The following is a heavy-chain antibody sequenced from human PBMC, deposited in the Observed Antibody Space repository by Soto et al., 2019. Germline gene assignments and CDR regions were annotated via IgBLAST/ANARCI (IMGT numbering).Heavy chain of an antibody. CDR1: EFTFSSYD. CDR3: ATPRQQFFWRDALNI. V-gene: IGHV3-23*01. Sequence: GGSLRLSCAVPEFTFSSYDMSWVRQAPGKGLEWVSTISSGGANKYYAESVKGRFTISRDNSKSTLFLQMDSLRVDDTAVYFWATPRQQFFWRDALNIWAKGIRVPVS. D-gene: IGHD3-3*01. CDR2: ISSGGANK. J-gene: IGHJ3*02.